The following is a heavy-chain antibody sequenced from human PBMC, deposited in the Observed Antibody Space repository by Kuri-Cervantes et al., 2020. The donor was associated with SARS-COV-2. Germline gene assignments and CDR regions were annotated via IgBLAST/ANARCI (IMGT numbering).Heavy chain of an antibody. Sequence: SVKVSCKTSGGNFNSDAIHWVRQAPGQGLEWMGGIIPILGIANYAQKFQGRVTITADKSTSTAYMELSSLRSEDTALYYCASDGVSGSLSLDFWGQGTLVTVSS. J-gene: IGHJ4*02. V-gene: IGHV1-69*10. CDR1: GGNFNSDA. D-gene: IGHD6-19*01. CDR2: IIPILGIA. CDR3: ASDGVSGSLSLDF.